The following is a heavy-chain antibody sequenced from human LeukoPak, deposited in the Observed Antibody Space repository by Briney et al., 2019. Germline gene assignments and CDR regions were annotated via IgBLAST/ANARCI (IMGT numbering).Heavy chain of an antibody. CDR3: AKDPKVGATLS. V-gene: IGHV3-30*18. CDR1: GFTFSSYG. Sequence: GRSLRLSCAASGFTFSSYGMHWVRQAPGKGLEWVAVISYDGSNKYYADSVKGLFTISRDNSKNTLYLQMNSLRAEDTAVYYCAKDPKVGATLSWGQGTLVTVSS. J-gene: IGHJ5*02. CDR2: ISYDGSNK. D-gene: IGHD1-26*01.